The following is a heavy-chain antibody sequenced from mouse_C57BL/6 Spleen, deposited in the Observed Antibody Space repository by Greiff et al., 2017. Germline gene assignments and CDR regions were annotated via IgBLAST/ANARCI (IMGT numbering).Heavy chain of an antibody. V-gene: IGHV5-9-1*02. CDR1: GFTFSSYA. Sequence: EVMLVESGEGLVKPGGSLKLSCAASGFTFSSYAMSWVRQTPEKRLEWVAYISSGGDYIYYADTVKGRFTISRDNARNTLYLQMSSLKSEDTAMYYCTRWYSYYAMDYWGQGTSVTVSS. J-gene: IGHJ4*01. D-gene: IGHD1-1*02. CDR3: TRWYSYYAMDY. CDR2: ISSGGDYI.